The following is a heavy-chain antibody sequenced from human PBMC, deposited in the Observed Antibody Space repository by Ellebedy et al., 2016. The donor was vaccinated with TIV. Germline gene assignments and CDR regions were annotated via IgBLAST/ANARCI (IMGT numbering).Heavy chain of an antibody. CDR1: GFTFSSYD. D-gene: IGHD2-2*02. Sequence: GGSLRLSXAASGFTFSSYDMHWVRQATGKGLEWVSAIGTAGDTYYPGSVKGRFTISRENAKNSLYLQMNSLRAGDTAVYYCARGLGYCSSTSCYTWFNPWGQGTLVTVSS. CDR3: ARGLGYCSSTSCYTWFNP. V-gene: IGHV3-13*01. CDR2: IGTAGDT. J-gene: IGHJ5*02.